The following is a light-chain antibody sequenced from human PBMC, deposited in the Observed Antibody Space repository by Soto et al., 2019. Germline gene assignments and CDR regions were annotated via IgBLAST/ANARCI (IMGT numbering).Light chain of an antibody. CDR2: DVS. V-gene: IGLV2-14*01. J-gene: IGLJ1*01. CDR3: SSYTSSSTLRV. Sequence: QSALTQPASVSGSPGQSITISCTGTSSDVGGYNYVSWYQQHPGKAPKLMIYDVSNRPSGASNRFSGSKSGNTASLTISGLQAEDEADYYCSSYTSSSTLRVFGTGTKLTVL. CDR1: SSDVGGYNY.